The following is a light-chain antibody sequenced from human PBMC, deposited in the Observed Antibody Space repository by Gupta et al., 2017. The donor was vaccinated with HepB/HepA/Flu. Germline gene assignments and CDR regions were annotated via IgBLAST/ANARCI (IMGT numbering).Light chain of an antibody. CDR1: GFNTGAGYA. Sequence: QSVLTLPPSVAGAPGQWVTISCTGSGFNTGAGYAVHWYQQLPGKAPKLLIFDNRRRPSGVPERFSGSKCGTSASLAITGLQAEDEADYYCQSYDRSLSGWVFGGGTKVTVL. CDR2: DNR. CDR3: QSYDRSLSGWV. V-gene: IGLV1-40*01. J-gene: IGLJ3*02.